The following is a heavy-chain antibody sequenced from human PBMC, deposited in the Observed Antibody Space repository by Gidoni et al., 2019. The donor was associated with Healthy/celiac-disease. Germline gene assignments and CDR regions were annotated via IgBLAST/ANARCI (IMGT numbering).Heavy chain of an antibody. CDR2: IYYSGNT. CDR1: GCSISSSNYY. J-gene: IGHJ4*02. Sequence: QLQLQESGPGLVKPSETLSLTCTVSGCSISSSNYYWGWIRQPPGKGLEWIGNIYYSGNTYYNPSLKSRVSISVDTSKDQFSLELSSVTAADTAVYYCARDALLRFLDYWGQGTLVTVSS. D-gene: IGHD3-3*01. CDR3: ARDALLRFLDY. V-gene: IGHV4-39*07.